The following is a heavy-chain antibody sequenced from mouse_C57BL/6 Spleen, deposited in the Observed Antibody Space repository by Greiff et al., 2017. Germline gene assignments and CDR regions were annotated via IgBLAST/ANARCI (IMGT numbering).Heavy chain of an antibody. CDR2: INPSTGGT. V-gene: IGHV1-42*01. CDR3: ARVDDYEGYAMDY. CDR1: GYSFTGYY. D-gene: IGHD2-4*01. Sequence: VQLQQSGPELVKPGASVKISCKASGYSFTGYYMNWVKQSPEKSLEWIGEINPSTGGTTYNQKFKAKATLTVDKSSSTAYMQLKSLTSEDSAVYYCARVDDYEGYAMDYWGQGTSVTVSA. J-gene: IGHJ4*01.